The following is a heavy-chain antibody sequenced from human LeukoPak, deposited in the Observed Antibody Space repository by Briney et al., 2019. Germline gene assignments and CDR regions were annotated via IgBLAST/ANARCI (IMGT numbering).Heavy chain of an antibody. J-gene: IGHJ3*02. V-gene: IGHV1-2*02. D-gene: IGHD5-24*01. CDR2: INPNSGGT. CDR3: ARQGGGYNADAFDI. Sequence: ASVKVSCKASGYTFTGYYIHWVRQAPGQGLEWMGWINPNSGGTNYAQKFQGRVTMTRDTSISTAYMELSRLRSDDMAVYYCARQGGGYNADAFDIWGQGTMVTVSS. CDR1: GYTFTGYY.